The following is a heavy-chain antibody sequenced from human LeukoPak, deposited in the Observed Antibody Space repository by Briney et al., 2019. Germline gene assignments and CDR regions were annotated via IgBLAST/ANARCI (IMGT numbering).Heavy chain of an antibody. CDR1: GGTFSSYA. Sequence: GASVKVSCKASGGTFSSYAISWVRQAPGQGLEWMGRIIPIFGTANYAQKLQGRVTITADKSTSTAYMELSSLRSEDTAVYYCAVSLRGWYGGFDYWGQGTLVTVSS. CDR3: AVSLRGWYGGFDY. J-gene: IGHJ4*02. CDR2: IIPIFGTA. V-gene: IGHV1-69*06. D-gene: IGHD6-19*01.